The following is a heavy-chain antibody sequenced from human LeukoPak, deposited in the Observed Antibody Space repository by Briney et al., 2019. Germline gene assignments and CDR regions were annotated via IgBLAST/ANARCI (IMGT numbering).Heavy chain of an antibody. V-gene: IGHV4-59*01. J-gene: IGHJ4*02. Sequence: RSETLSLTCTVSGGSISSYYWSWIRQPPGKGLEWIGYIYYSGSTNYNPSLKSRVTISVDTSKNQFSLKLSSVTAADTAVYYCAREANSGWYSWGQGTLVTVSS. CDR3: AREANSGWYS. D-gene: IGHD6-19*01. CDR1: GGSISSYY. CDR2: IYYSGST.